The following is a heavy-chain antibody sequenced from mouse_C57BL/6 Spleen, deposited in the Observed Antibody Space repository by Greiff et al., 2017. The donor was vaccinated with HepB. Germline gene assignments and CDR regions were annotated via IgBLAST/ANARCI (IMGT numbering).Heavy chain of an antibody. CDR3: ARGGGNYFYYAMDY. D-gene: IGHD2-1*01. Sequence: VQLQQSGAELVRPGTSVKMSCKASGYTFTNYWIGWAKQRPGHGLEWIGDIYPGGGYTNYNEKFKGKATLTADKSSSTAYMQFSSLTSEDSAIYYCARGGGNYFYYAMDYWGQGTSVTVSS. CDR2: IYPGGGYT. V-gene: IGHV1-63*01. CDR1: GYTFTNYW. J-gene: IGHJ4*01.